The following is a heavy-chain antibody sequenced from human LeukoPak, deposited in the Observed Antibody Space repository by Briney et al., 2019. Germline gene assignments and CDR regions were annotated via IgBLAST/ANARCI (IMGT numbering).Heavy chain of an antibody. J-gene: IGHJ3*02. V-gene: IGHV1-2*02. CDR2: INPNSGGT. CDR3: ARDRDHAFDI. D-gene: IGHD5-24*01. Sequence: ASVKVSCKASGYTFTSYGISWVRQAPGQGLEWMGWINPNSGGTNYAQKFQGRVTMTRDTSISTAYMELRSLRSDDTAVYYCARDRDHAFDIWGQGTRVTV. CDR1: GYTFTSYG.